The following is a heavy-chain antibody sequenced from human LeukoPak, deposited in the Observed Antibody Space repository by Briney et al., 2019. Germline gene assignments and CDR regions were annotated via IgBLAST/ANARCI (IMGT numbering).Heavy chain of an antibody. V-gene: IGHV3-23*01. CDR2: ISGSGGST. D-gene: IGHD3-3*01. Sequence: PGGSLRLSCAASGFTFSSYAMSWVRQAPGKGREWVSAISGSGGSTYYADSVKGRFTISRDNSKNTLYLQMNSLRAEDTAVYYCAKDLRLRFLEWLSFDYWGQGTLVTVSS. CDR3: AKDLRLRFLEWLSFDY. CDR1: GFTFSSYA. J-gene: IGHJ4*02.